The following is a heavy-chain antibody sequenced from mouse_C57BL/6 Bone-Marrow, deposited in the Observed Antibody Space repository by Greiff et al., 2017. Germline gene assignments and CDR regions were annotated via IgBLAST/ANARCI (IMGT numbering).Heavy chain of an antibody. V-gene: IGHV5-15*01. CDR1: GFTFSDYG. J-gene: IGHJ3*01. CDR3: AGLGNPAWFAY. CDR2: ISNLAYSI. Sequence: EVQGVESGGGLVQPGGSLKLSCAASGFTFSDYGMAWVRQAPRKGPEWVAFISNLAYSIYYADTVTGRFTISRENAKNTLYLEMSSLRSEDTAMYYCAGLGNPAWFAYWGQGTLVTVSA. D-gene: IGHD2-1*01.